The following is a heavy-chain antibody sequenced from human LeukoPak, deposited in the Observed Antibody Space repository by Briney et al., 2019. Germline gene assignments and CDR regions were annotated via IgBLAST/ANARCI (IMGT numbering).Heavy chain of an antibody. V-gene: IGHV4-31*11. J-gene: IGHJ5*02. CDR2: IYYGGST. CDR3: ARTRGYSYGYGFDP. Sequence: TSQTLSPTCAVSGGSISSGGYYWSWIRQHPGKGLEWIGYIYYGGSTYYNPSLKSRVTISVDTSKNQFSLKLSSVTAADTAVYYCARTRGYSYGYGFDPWGQGTLVTVSS. D-gene: IGHD5-18*01. CDR1: GGSISSGGYY.